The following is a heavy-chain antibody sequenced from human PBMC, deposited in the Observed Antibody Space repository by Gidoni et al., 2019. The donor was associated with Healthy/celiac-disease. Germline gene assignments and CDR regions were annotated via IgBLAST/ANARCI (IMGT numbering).Heavy chain of an antibody. Sequence: QVQLQQWGAGLLKPSETLSLTCAVYGGSFSGYYWSWIRQPPGKGLEWIGEINHSGSTNYNPSLKSRVTISVDTSKNQFSLKLSSVTAADTAVYYCARGIQLWKVDAFDIWGQGTMVTVSS. V-gene: IGHV4-34*01. CDR1: GGSFSGYY. CDR2: INHSGST. D-gene: IGHD5-18*01. J-gene: IGHJ3*02. CDR3: ARGIQLWKVDAFDI.